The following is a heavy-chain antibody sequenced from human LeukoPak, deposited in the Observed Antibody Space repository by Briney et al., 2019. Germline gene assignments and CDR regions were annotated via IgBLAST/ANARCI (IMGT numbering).Heavy chain of an antibody. Sequence: PGGSLRLSCAASGFTFGGYAMHWVRQAPGKGLEWVAFIRYDGNNKCYADSVKGRFTISRDNSKNTLNLQMNSLRAEDTAVYYCAKDFELTMIRGVFEYWGQGTLVTVSS. CDR3: AKDFELTMIRGVFEY. CDR1: GFTFGGYA. V-gene: IGHV3-30*02. D-gene: IGHD3-10*01. CDR2: IRYDGNNK. J-gene: IGHJ4*02.